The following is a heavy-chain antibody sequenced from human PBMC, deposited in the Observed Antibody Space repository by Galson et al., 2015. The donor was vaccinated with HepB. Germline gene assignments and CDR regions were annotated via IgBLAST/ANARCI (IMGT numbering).Heavy chain of an antibody. CDR2: ISGSGGST. CDR3: AKGPDSGDADDWYFDL. J-gene: IGHJ2*01. D-gene: IGHD7-27*01. Sequence: SLRLSCAASGFTFSSYAMSWVRQAPGKGLEWVSAISGSGGSTYYADSVKGRFTISRDNSKNTLYLQMNSLRAEDTAVYYCAKGPDSGDADDWYFDLWGRGTLVTVSS. CDR1: GFTFSSYA. V-gene: IGHV3-23*01.